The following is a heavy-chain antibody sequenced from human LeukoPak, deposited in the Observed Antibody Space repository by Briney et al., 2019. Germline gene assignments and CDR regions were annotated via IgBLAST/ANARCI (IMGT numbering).Heavy chain of an antibody. J-gene: IGHJ4*02. V-gene: IGHV3-30-3*01. D-gene: IGHD5-12*01. CDR1: GFTFSSYA. CDR3: ARDLRPLIVALPVY. CDR2: ISYDGSNK. Sequence: GGSLRLSCAASGFTFSSYAMHWVRQAPGKGLEWVAVISYDGSNKYYADSVKGRFTISRDNSKNTLYLQMNSLRAEDTAVYYCARDLRPLIVALPVYWGQGTPVTVSS.